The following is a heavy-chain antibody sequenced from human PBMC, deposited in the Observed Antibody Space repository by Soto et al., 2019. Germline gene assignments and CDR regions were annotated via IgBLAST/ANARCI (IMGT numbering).Heavy chain of an antibody. J-gene: IGHJ4*02. V-gene: IGHV3-15*07. Sequence: GGSLRLSCAASGFTFSNAWMNWVRQAPGKGLEWVGRIKSKTDGGTTDYAAPVKGRFTISRDDSKNKLYLQMNSLKTEDTAVYYCTTVIEGYCSGGSCPSPPICYFDYWGQGTLVTVSS. CDR3: TTVIEGYCSGGSCPSPPICYFDY. CDR2: IKSKTDGGTT. CDR1: GFTFSNAW. D-gene: IGHD2-15*01.